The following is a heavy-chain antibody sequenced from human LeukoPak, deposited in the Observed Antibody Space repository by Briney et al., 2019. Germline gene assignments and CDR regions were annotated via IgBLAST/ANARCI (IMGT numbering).Heavy chain of an antibody. J-gene: IGHJ4*02. CDR3: ARPSGG. CDR1: GFTFSTYW. D-gene: IGHD3-10*01. V-gene: IGHV3-7*03. Sequence: GGSLRLSCAGSGFTFSTYWMSWVRQAPGKGLEWVANIKQDGSEKYYVDSVKGRFTISRDNAKNSLYLQMNSLRAEDTAVYYCARPSGGWGQGTLVTVSS. CDR2: IKQDGSEK.